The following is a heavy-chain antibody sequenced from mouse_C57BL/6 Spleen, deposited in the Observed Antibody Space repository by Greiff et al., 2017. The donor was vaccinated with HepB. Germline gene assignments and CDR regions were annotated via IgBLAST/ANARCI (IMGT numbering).Heavy chain of an antibody. CDR2: ISSGGSYT. V-gene: IGHV5-6*01. J-gene: IGHJ2*01. D-gene: IGHD1-1*02. Sequence: EVKVVESGGDLVKPGGSLKLSCAASGFTFSSYGMSWVRQTPDKRLEWVATISSGGSYTYYPDSVKGRFTISRDNAKNTLYLQMSSLKSEYTAMYYCARVDSFDYWGQGTTLTVSS. CDR1: GFTFSSYG. CDR3: ARVDSFDY.